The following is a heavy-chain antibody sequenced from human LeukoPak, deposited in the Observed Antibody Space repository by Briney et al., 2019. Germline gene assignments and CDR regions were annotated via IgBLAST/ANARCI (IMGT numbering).Heavy chain of an antibody. CDR3: ATGTTGTPGRY. J-gene: IGHJ4*02. CDR1: GYTFTNYG. CDR2: ISGYNGNT. D-gene: IGHD1-1*01. Sequence: ASVKVSCKASGYTFTNYGINWVRQAPGQGLEWMGGISGYNGNTNYAQKFQGRVTMTIDTSTSTAYMELRSLRSDDTAVYYCATGTTGTPGRYWGQGTLVTVSS. V-gene: IGHV1-18*01.